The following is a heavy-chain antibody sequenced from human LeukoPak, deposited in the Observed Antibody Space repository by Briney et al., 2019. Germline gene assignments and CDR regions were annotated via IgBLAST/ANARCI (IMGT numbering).Heavy chain of an antibody. J-gene: IGHJ4*02. D-gene: IGHD6-13*01. V-gene: IGHV3-48*03. CDR1: GFTFSSYE. CDR3: AMGQQLVPFDY. CDR2: ISISGSTI. Sequence: GGSLRLSCAASGFTFSSYEMNWVRQAAGKGLEWVSYISISGSTIYYADSVKGRFTISRDNAKNSLYLQMNSLRAEDTAVYYCAMGQQLVPFDYWGQGTLVTVSS.